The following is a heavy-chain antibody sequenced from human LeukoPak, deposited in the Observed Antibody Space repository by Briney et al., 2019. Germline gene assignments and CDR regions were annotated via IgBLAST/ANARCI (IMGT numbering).Heavy chain of an antibody. V-gene: IGHV1-2*02. CDR1: GYTFTAYY. D-gene: IGHD2-15*01. CDR2: INPNSGGT. J-gene: IGHJ3*02. Sequence: GASVKVSCKASGYTFTAYYMHWVRQAPGQGLEWMGWINPNSGGTNYAQKFQGRVTMTRDTSISTAYMELSRLRSDDTAVYYCAREIRYCSGGSCYSHAFDIWGQGTMVTVSS. CDR3: AREIRYCSGGSCYSHAFDI.